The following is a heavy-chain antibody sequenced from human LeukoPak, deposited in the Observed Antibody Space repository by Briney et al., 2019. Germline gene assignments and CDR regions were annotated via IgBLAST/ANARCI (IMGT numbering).Heavy chain of an antibody. CDR3: ARDATTVRGLNSFDI. D-gene: IGHD3-10*01. Sequence: RGSLRLSCAASGFTISSNYMSWVRQAPGQGLEWVPVIYSSGSTYYTDSVKGRFTISRDTSKNTLYLQMNSLRGDDTAVYYCARDATTVRGLNSFDIWGQGTMVTVSS. V-gene: IGHV3-53*01. CDR2: IYSSGST. J-gene: IGHJ3*02. CDR1: GFTISSNY.